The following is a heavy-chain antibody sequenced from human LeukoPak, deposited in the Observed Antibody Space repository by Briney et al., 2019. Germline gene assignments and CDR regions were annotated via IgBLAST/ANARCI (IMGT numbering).Heavy chain of an antibody. V-gene: IGHV3-72*01. CDR1: GFTFSDYI. D-gene: IGHD3-16*01. CDR2: IRRGANSYTT. CDR3: CRDGGEGGNSAFDI. J-gene: IGHJ3*02. Sequence: PGGSLRLSCAASGFTFSDYILDWVRQAPGKGLEWVGRIRRGANSYTTEYAASVKGRFTISRDDSRNSLYLHMSSLKTEDTAVYHCCRDGGEGGNSAFDIWGQGTMVTVSS.